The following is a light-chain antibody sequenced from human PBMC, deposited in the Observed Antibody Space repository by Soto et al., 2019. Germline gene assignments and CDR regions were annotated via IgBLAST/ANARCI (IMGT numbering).Light chain of an antibody. CDR2: AAS. CDR3: QQANSFPLS. J-gene: IGKJ4*02. Sequence: DIQMTQSPSSVSAAVGDRVTITCRASQGINKWLAWYQQKPGKAPQLQIPAASTLRSGVPSRFSGSGSVTDFILTISNLQPEDLASYSCQQANSFPLSFDGGTRVEI. V-gene: IGKV1-12*01. CDR1: QGINKW.